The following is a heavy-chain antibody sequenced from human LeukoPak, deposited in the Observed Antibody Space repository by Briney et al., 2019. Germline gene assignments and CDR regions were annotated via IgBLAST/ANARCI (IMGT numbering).Heavy chain of an antibody. CDR2: VFYTGKT. V-gene: IGHV4-39*07. Sequence: SDTLSLTCTVSGGSVSTSDYYWGWIRQSPVKGLEWIGDVFYTGKTNYNPSLRGRATISIDTSKHQFSLKLTYVTAADTAVYYCARVFDSWGQGTLVTVSS. J-gene: IGHJ4*02. CDR3: ARVFDS. CDR1: GGSVSTSDYY.